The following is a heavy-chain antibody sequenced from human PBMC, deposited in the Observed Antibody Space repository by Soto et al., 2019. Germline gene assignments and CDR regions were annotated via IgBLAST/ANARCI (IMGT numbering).Heavy chain of an antibody. D-gene: IGHD3-22*01. CDR2: IYPGDSDT. CDR1: RNSFTNVW. J-gene: IGHJ4*02. CDR3: ARQIYDSDTGPNFQYYFDS. V-gene: IGHV5-51*01. Sequence: PGESLKISCQGSRNSFTNVWVAWVRQKPGKGLEWMGSIYPGDSDTKYGPPFQGQVTISADKSISTVYLQWSSLRASDTAMYYCARQIYDSDTGPNFQYYFDSWGQGTPVTVSS.